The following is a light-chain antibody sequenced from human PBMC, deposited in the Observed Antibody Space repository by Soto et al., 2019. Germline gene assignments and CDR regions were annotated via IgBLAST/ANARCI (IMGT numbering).Light chain of an antibody. CDR3: ATWDSSLSGLV. Sequence: QSVLTQPPSVSAAPGQRVTISCSGSSYNIGNEYVSWYQHLPGTAPKLVIYDNNKRPSGIPDRFSGYKSGTSATLDITGPQTGDEAEYYCATWDSSLSGLVFGGWTKLTVL. J-gene: IGLJ2*01. V-gene: IGLV1-51*01. CDR2: DNN. CDR1: SYNIGNEY.